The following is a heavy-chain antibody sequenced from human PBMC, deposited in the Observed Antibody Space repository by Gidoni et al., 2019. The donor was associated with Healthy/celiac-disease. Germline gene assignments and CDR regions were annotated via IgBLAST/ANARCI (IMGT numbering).Heavy chain of an antibody. V-gene: IGHV3-30*18. Sequence: QVQLVESGGGVVQPGRSLRPSCAASGFTFRRYGMHWVRQAPGKGLEWVAVISYDGSNKYYADSVKGRFTISRDKSKNTLYLQMNSLRAEDTAVYYCAKSPYYDYVWGSDRLDYWGQGTLVTVSS. D-gene: IGHD3-16*02. J-gene: IGHJ4*02. CDR2: ISYDGSNK. CDR3: AKSPYYDYVWGSDRLDY. CDR1: GFTFRRYG.